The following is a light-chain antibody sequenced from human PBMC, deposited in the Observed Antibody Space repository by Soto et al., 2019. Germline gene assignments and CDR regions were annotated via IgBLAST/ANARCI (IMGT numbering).Light chain of an antibody. CDR2: GAS. Sequence: VRATLSHIASQSVSSHLAWYQQKPGQAPRLLIYGASSRATGIPDRFSGSGSGTDFTLTISRLQPADFALYYCQQSGRSPQTVAPGSKV. J-gene: IGKJ1*01. CDR1: QSVSSH. V-gene: IGKV3-20*01. CDR3: QQSGRSPQT.